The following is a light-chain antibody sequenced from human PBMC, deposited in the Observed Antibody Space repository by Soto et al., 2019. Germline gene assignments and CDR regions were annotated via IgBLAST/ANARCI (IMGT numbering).Light chain of an antibody. CDR2: LVS. Sequence: DIVMTQSPLSLPVTPGEPASISCKSGQSLLHSDGDNYLEWYVQKAGQSPQLLIYLVSHRASGVPDRLSGSGSGTDFTLKISKVEADDVGVYYCMQTLQTPYTFGPGTKVEIK. CDR3: MQTLQTPYT. J-gene: IGKJ3*01. V-gene: IGKV2-28*01. CDR1: QSLLHSDGDNY.